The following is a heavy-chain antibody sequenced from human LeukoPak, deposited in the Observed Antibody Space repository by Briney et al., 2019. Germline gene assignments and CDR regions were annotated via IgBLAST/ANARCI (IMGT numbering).Heavy chain of an antibody. V-gene: IGHV1-8*03. CDR1: GYTFTSYD. CDR2: MNPNSGNT. CDR3: AKRGYSYGDFDY. D-gene: IGHD5-18*01. J-gene: IGHJ4*02. Sequence: ASVKVSCKASGYTFTSYDINWVRQATGQGLEWMGWMNPNSGNTGYAQKFQGRVTITRNTSISTAYMELSSLRSEGTAVYYCAKRGYSYGDFDYWGQGTLVTVSS.